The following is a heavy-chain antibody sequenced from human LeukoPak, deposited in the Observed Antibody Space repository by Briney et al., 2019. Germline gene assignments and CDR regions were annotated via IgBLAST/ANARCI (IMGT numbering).Heavy chain of an antibody. V-gene: IGHV5-51*01. CDR3: ARLRGYCSSGSCFRPDFDR. Sequence: PGESLKISCTGSGYSFTSYWIGWVRQMPGKGLXXXXXXXXXDSDTRYSPSFQGQVTVSVDQSINTAYLQWSSLKASDTAMYYCARLRGYCSSGSCFRPDFDRWGQGTLVTVSS. D-gene: IGHD2-15*01. CDR2: XXXXDSDT. J-gene: IGHJ4*02. CDR1: GYSFTSYW.